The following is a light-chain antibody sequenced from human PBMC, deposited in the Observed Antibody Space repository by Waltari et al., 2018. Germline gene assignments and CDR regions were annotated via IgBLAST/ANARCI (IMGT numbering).Light chain of an antibody. J-gene: IGKJ3*01. V-gene: IGKV4-1*01. CDR1: LTILHSSETQNQ. CDR3: QQYYSTPFT. Sequence: DLVMTQSPDSLSVSLGERATINCKSSLTILHSSETQNQLGWYQKKSGQSAKLIIYGASTRESGGPDRFRGSGSGTDFTLTISSLQTEDVAVYYCQQYYSTPFTFGPGTKVDIK. CDR2: GAS.